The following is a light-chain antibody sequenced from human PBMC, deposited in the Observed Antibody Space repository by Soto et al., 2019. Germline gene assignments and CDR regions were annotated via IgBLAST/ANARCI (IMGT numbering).Light chain of an antibody. V-gene: IGLV2-23*01. CDR1: SSDVEKYDL. J-gene: IGLJ1*01. Sequence: QSVLAQPASVSGSPGQSITISCTGTSSDVEKYDLVSWYQQLPGEHPKLIIYEGTKRPSGISDRFSGSKSGNTASLTISGLQAEDEAYYYCCSFAGNDIPYLFGSGTKVTVL. CDR3: CSFAGNDIPYL. CDR2: EGT.